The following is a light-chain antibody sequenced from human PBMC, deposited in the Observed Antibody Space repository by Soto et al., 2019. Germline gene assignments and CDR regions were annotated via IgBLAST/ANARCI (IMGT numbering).Light chain of an antibody. Sequence: EIVLTQSPGTLSLSPGERATLSCRASQSVSSSCLAWYQQKPGQAPRLLIYGASSRATGIPDRFSGSGSGTDFTLTISRLEPEDFAVYYCQQTGLTFGGGTKVDIK. J-gene: IGKJ4*01. CDR1: QSVSSSC. CDR2: GAS. CDR3: QQTGLT. V-gene: IGKV3-20*01.